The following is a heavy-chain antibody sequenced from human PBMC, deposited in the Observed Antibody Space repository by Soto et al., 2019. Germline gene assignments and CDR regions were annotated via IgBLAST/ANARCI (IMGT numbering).Heavy chain of an antibody. D-gene: IGHD1-26*01. Sequence: GESQKISCEGSGYSFTSYWIGWVHQMPGKNMEWMGIIYPGDSDTRYSPSFQGQVTISADKSISTAYLQWSSLKASDTAMYYCARHPTSRVGASPNYYYYGMDVWGQGTTVTVSS. CDR1: GYSFTSYW. CDR3: ARHPTSRVGASPNYYYYGMDV. V-gene: IGHV5-51*07. J-gene: IGHJ6*02. CDR2: IYPGDSDT.